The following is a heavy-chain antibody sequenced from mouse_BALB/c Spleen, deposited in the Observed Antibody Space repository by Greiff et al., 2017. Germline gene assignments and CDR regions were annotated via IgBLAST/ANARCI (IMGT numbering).Heavy chain of an antibody. CDR3: ARDQYGKMDY. J-gene: IGHJ2*01. CDR2: ISYDGSN. Sequence: EVQLQQSGPGLVKPSQSLSLTCSVTGYSITSGYYWNWIRQFPGNKLEWMGYISYDGSNNYNPSLKNRISITRDTSKNQFFLKLNSVTTEDTATYYCARDQYGKMDYWGQGTTLTVSS. CDR1: GYSITSGYY. D-gene: IGHD2-1*01. V-gene: IGHV3-6*02.